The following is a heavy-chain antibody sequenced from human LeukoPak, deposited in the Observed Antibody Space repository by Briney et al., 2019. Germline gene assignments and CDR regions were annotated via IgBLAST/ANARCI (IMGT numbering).Heavy chain of an antibody. Sequence: ASVKVSCKASGYTFTSYYMHWVRQAPGQGLEWMGIINPSGGSTSYAQKFQGRVTMTRDTSTSTVYMELSSLRSEDTAVYYCARARLSYYYDSSLGYWGQGTLVTVSS. CDR2: INPSGGST. D-gene: IGHD3-22*01. CDR3: ARARLSYYYDSSLGY. CDR1: GYTFTSYY. J-gene: IGHJ4*02. V-gene: IGHV1-46*01.